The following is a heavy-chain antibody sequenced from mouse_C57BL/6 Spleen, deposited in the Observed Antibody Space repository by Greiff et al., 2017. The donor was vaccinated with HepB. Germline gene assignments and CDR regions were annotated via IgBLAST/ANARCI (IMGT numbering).Heavy chain of an antibody. Sequence: EVHLVESGGGLVQPGGSLKLSCAASGFTFSDYYMYWVRQTPEKRLEWVAYISNGGGSTYYPDTVKGRFTISRDNAKNTLYLQMSRLKSEDTAMYYCARRSSSYPYWYFDVWGTGTTVTVSS. CDR1: GFTFSDYY. D-gene: IGHD1-1*01. CDR3: ARRSSSYPYWYFDV. CDR2: ISNGGGST. V-gene: IGHV5-12*01. J-gene: IGHJ1*03.